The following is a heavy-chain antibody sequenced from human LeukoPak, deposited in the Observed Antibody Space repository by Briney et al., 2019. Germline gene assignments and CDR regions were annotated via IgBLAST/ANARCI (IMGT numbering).Heavy chain of an antibody. V-gene: IGHV3-43*02. D-gene: IGHD6-19*01. CDR2: ISGDGGST. J-gene: IGHJ4*02. CDR3: ARESETSGWYDY. CDR1: GFIFDNYA. Sequence: GGSLSLSCAAPGFIFDNYAIHWVRQAPGKGLEWVSLISGDGGSTFYADSVRGRFTISRDNTRKSLSLQRSSLRSEDTALYYCARESETSGWYDYWGEGTLVTVSS.